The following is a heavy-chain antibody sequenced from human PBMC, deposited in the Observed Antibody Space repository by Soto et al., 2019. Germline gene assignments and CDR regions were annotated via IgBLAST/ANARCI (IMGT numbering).Heavy chain of an antibody. D-gene: IGHD5-18*01. CDR2: ISYDGSNT. Sequence: QVQLVESGGGVVQPGRSLRLSCAASGFTFSSSGMHWVRQAPGKGLEWMAVISYDGSNTYYVDSVKGRFTISRDNSKNTLYLQMNSLRAEDTAVYYCASPTLRGDSSWDAFDIWGQGTMVTVSS. CDR3: ASPTLRGDSSWDAFDI. CDR1: GFTFSSSG. V-gene: IGHV3-30*03. J-gene: IGHJ3*02.